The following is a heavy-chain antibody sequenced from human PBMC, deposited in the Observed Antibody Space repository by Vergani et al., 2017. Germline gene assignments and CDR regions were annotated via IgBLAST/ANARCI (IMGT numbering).Heavy chain of an antibody. CDR3: ARDCTSGGCPDNYGMDV. D-gene: IGHD2-8*01. J-gene: IGHJ6*02. CDR1: RFTFKTYG. Sequence: QGQLVESGGGIVQPGRSLTLSCVASRFTFKTYGMHWVRQAPGKGLEWVGLIYYDGSNAYYADSVKGRFIISRDNTNNSLFLQLRSLRAEDAAVYYCARDCTSGGCPDNYGMDVWGQGATVTVSS. CDR2: IYYDGSNA. V-gene: IGHV3-33*01.